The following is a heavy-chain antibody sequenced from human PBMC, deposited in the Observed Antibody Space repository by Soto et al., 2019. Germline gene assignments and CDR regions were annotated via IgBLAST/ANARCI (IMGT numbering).Heavy chain of an antibody. CDR3: FGGNGGPQ. V-gene: IGHV3-7*03. Sequence: LRLSCRTSDFTLGNYWMNWARQAPGKGLKWVANIKPDGSVTNYLDSVKGRFTISRDNVRNSVSLQMNSLRVEDTAVYFCFGGNGGPQWGQGTLVTVSS. CDR2: IKPDGSVT. CDR1: DFTLGNYW. D-gene: IGHD3-16*01. J-gene: IGHJ4*02.